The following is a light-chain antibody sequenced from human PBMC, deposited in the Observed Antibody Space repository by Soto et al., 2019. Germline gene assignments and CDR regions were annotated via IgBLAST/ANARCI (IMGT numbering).Light chain of an antibody. Sequence: DIQMTQSPSTLSASVGDTVTITCRASQSVSRWLAWYRQKPGKAPRLLIYDASTLESGVPSSFSGSGSGTEVTLTITSLQPDDFGTYYCQQYNSYSPTFGPGTKVQIK. CDR3: QQYNSYSPT. CDR1: QSVSRW. V-gene: IGKV1-5*01. CDR2: DAS. J-gene: IGKJ1*01.